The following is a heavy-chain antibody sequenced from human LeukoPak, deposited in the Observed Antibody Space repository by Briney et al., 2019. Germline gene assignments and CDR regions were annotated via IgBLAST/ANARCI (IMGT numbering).Heavy chain of an antibody. J-gene: IGHJ4*02. CDR2: ISGSGGST. CDR1: GFTFSSYA. V-gene: IGHV3-23*01. CDR3: ARADSNWHLYYFDY. D-gene: IGHD6-13*01. Sequence: GGSLRLSCAASGFTFSSYAVNWVRQAPGKGLERVSGISGSGGSTYYADSVKGRFTISRDNSKNTLYVQMSSLRAEDTAVYYCARADSNWHLYYFDYWGQGALVTVSS.